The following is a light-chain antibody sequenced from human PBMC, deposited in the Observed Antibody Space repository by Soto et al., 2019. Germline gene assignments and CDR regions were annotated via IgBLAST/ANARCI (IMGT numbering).Light chain of an antibody. CDR2: EVS. V-gene: IGLV2-14*01. CDR3: SSYTSSSTYV. J-gene: IGLJ1*01. CDR1: SSDVDGYNH. Sequence: QSALTQPASVSGSPGQSITISCTGTSSDVDGYNHVSWYQQHPGKAPKLMIYEVSNRPSGVSNRFSGSKSGNTASLTISGLQAEDEADYYCSSYTSSSTYVFGTGTQVTVL.